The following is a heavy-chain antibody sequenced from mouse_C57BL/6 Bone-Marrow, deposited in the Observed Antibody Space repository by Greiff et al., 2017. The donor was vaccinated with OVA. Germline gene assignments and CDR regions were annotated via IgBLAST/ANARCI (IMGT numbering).Heavy chain of an antibody. J-gene: IGHJ1*03. D-gene: IGHD2-1*01. CDR1: GYTFTDYN. V-gene: IGHV1-18*01. Sequence: SGPELVKPGASVKIPCKASGYTFTDYNMDWVKQSHGKSLEWIGDINPNNGGTIYNQKFKGKATLTVDKSSSTAYMELRSLTSEDTAVYYCARGGYGNYWYFDVWGTGTTVTVSS. CDR2: INPNNGGT. CDR3: ARGGYGNYWYFDV.